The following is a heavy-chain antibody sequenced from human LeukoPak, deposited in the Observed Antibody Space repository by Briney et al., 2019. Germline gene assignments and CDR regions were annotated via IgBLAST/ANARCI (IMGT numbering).Heavy chain of an antibody. Sequence: GGSLRLSCTASGFTFGDYAMGWVRQAPGKGLEWVGFIRSKAYGGTTEYAASVKGRFTISRDDSKSIAYLQMNSLKTEDTAVYYCTRGGHPATLDAFDIWGQGTMVTVSS. CDR3: TRGGHPATLDAFDI. CDR2: IRSKAYGGTT. V-gene: IGHV3-49*04. CDR1: GFTFGDYA. D-gene: IGHD3-16*01. J-gene: IGHJ3*02.